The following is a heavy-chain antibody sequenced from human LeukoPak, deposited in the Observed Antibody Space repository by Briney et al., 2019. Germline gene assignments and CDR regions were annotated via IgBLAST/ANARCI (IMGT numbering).Heavy chain of an antibody. J-gene: IGHJ4*02. CDR2: IYYSGST. CDR3: ARLLGYSGTDHYCFDD. V-gene: IGHV4-31*02. Sequence: SETLTLTCTVSGGSVTSGGYYWSWIRQHPGKGLEWIGYIYYSGSTYYNPSLKSRVTISLDTSKNQFSLKLSSVTAADTAVYYCARLLGYSGTDHYCFDDWSQATLVTVSS. D-gene: IGHD3-10*01. CDR1: GGSVTSGGYY.